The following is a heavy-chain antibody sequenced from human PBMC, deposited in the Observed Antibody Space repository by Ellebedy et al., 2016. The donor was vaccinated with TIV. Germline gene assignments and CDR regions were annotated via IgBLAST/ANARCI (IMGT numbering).Heavy chain of an antibody. CDR2: ISYDGSNK. V-gene: IGHV3-30*03. CDR1: GFTFSSYG. Sequence: GESLKISXAASGFTFSSYGMHWVRQAPGKGLEWVAVISYDGSNKYYADSVKGRFTISRDNSKNTLYLQMNSLRAEDTAVYYCATNSLRQQLVLFDYWGQGTLVTVSS. D-gene: IGHD6-6*01. J-gene: IGHJ4*02. CDR3: ATNSLRQQLVLFDY.